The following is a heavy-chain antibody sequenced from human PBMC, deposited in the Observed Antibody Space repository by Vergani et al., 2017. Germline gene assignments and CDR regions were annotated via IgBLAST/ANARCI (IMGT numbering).Heavy chain of an antibody. CDR2: ISYDGSNK. CDR1: GFTFSSYA. D-gene: IGHD2-2*01. J-gene: IGHJ3*02. V-gene: IGHV3-30-3*01. Sequence: QVQLVESGGGVVQPGRSLRLSCAASGFTFSSYAMHWVRQAPGKGLEWVAVISYDGSNKYYADSVKGRFTISRDNSKNTLYLQMNSLRAEDTAVYYCATSYQLLSAFDIWGQGTMVTVSS. CDR3: ATSYQLLSAFDI.